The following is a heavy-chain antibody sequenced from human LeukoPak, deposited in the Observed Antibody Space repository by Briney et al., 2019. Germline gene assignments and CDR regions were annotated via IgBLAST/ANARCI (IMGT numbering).Heavy chain of an antibody. CDR3: ARTNGDPTSYYFDY. CDR2: INPSGGNT. D-gene: IGHD4-17*01. J-gene: IGHJ4*02. Sequence: ASVKVSCKASGYTFIRSYMHWVRQAPGQGLEWMGLINPSGGNTIYAQKFQGRVSMTRDTSTSTVYMELSSLRSEDAAVYYCARTNGDPTSYYFDYWGQGTLVTVSS. V-gene: IGHV1-46*01. CDR1: GYTFIRSY.